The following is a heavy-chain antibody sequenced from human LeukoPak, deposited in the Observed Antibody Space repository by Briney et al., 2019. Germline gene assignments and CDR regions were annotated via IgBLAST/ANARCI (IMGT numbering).Heavy chain of an antibody. V-gene: IGHV3-48*01. CDR1: GFLFSNYN. D-gene: IGHD6-13*01. CDR3: AREASYSSSWATLDY. J-gene: IGHJ4*02. Sequence: GGSLRLSCAASGFLFSNYNMNWVRQAPGKGLEWVSYISGSSMIYYADSVKGRFTISIDIASNSLYLQMNSLRAEDTGVYYCAREASYSSSWATLDYWGQGTLVTVSS. CDR2: ISGSSMI.